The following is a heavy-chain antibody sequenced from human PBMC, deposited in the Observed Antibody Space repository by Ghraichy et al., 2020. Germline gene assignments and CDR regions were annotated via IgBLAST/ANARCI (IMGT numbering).Heavy chain of an antibody. J-gene: IGHJ4*02. CDR3: ARGRSSYGPNDY. Sequence: GESLNISCAASGFTFSSYGMHWVRQAPGKGLEWVAVIWYDGSNKYYADSVKGRFTISRDNSKNTLYLQMNSLRAEDTAVYYCARGRSSYGPNDYWGQGTLVTVSS. CDR1: GFTFSSYG. CDR2: IWYDGSNK. V-gene: IGHV3-33*01. D-gene: IGHD5-18*01.